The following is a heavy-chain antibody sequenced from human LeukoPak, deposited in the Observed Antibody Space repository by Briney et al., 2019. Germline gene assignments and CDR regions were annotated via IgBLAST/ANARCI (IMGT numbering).Heavy chain of an antibody. CDR2: ISGSGGST. CDR1: GFTFSSYA. Sequence: GGSLRLSCAASGFTFSSYAMSWVRQAPGKGLEWVSAISGSGGSTYYADSVKGRFTISRDNSKNTLYLQMNSLRAEDTAVYYCAKAPYGSEKRGWYFDLWGRGTLVTVSS. V-gene: IGHV3-23*01. D-gene: IGHD3-10*01. J-gene: IGHJ2*01. CDR3: AKAPYGSEKRGWYFDL.